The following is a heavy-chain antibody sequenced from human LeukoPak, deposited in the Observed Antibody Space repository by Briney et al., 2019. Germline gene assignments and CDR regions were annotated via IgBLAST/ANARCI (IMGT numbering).Heavy chain of an antibody. Sequence: PGGSLRLSCAASGLTLSDAWLTWVRQAPGKGLEWVARIKSKIDSGLKDYAAPVKGTFTISRDDSENTVYLQINSLKIEDTAMYYCATGRSGYFDSWGQGTLVTVSS. V-gene: IGHV3-15*01. J-gene: IGHJ4*02. CDR2: IKSKIDSGLK. CDR1: GLTLSDAW. CDR3: ATGRSGYFDS.